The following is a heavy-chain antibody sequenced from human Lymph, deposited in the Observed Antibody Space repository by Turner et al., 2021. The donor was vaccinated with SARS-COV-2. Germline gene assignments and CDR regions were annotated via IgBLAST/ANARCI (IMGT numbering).Heavy chain of an antibody. CDR2: ISYDGSNK. Sequence: QVQLVESGGGVVQPGRSLRLSCAASGFTFSSYGMNWVRKAPGKWQEWVAVISYDGSNKYYADSVKARFTISRDNSKNTLYLQMNSLRAEDTAVYYCAKVRSIFGVVIGGMDVWGQGTTVTVSS. J-gene: IGHJ6*02. D-gene: IGHD3-3*01. CDR1: GFTFSSYG. CDR3: AKVRSIFGVVIGGMDV. V-gene: IGHV3-30*18.